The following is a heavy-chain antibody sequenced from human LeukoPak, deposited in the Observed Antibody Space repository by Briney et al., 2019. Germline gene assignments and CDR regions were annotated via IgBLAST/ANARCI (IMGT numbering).Heavy chain of an antibody. J-gene: IGHJ4*02. Sequence: TGGSLRLSCAASGFPFSNYAMSWVRQAPGKGLEWVSAISGSGGTTYYADSVKGRFTISRDNSKNTLYLQMNSLRAEDTAVYYCAKDGHCSGGSCYGNYFDYWGQGTLVTVSS. CDR2: ISGSGGTT. V-gene: IGHV3-23*01. D-gene: IGHD2-15*01. CDR3: AKDGHCSGGSCYGNYFDY. CDR1: GFPFSNYA.